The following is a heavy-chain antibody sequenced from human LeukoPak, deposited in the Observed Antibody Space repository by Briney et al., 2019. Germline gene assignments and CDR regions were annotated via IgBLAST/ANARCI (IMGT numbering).Heavy chain of an antibody. V-gene: IGHV4-61*02. CDR2: IYTSGST. J-gene: IGHJ6*02. CDR1: GGSISSSSYY. CDR3: ARNLPGYYYGMDV. Sequence: SETLSLTCTVSGGSISSSSYYWSWIRQPAGKGLEWIGRIYTSGSTNYNPSLKSRVTMSVDTSKNQFSLKLSSVTAADTAVYYCARNLPGYYYGMDVWGQGTTVTVSS.